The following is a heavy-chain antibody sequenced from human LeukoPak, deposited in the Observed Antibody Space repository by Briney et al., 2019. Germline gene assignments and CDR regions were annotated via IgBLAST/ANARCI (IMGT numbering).Heavy chain of an antibody. V-gene: IGHV3-33*08. Sequence: GGPLRLPCAASGFTFSSYAMTWLRQAPGKGLEWVAVIWHDGSNQTYTDSVKGRFTLSRDNSKNTLDLHMNSLRAEDTAVYYCARDRGPGGLAGTYYRGLGTLVTVSS. D-gene: IGHD6-19*01. CDR2: IWHDGSNQ. CDR1: GFTFSSYA. CDR3: ARDRGPGGLAGTYY. J-gene: IGHJ4*02.